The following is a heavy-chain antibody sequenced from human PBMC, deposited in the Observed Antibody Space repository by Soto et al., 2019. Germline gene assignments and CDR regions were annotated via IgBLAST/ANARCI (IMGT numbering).Heavy chain of an antibody. Sequence: GASVKVSCKTTGYTFSSFGVTWVRQAPGRGLEWVGWISSYNDDRNYAQKLHGRVTITRDTSTNTAYMELRSLTSDDTGIYYCARDLLRGTWKTNYLDFWGQGTPVTVSS. V-gene: IGHV1-18*01. CDR1: GYTFSSFG. CDR3: ARDLLRGTWKTNYLDF. D-gene: IGHD1-1*01. CDR2: ISSYNDDR. J-gene: IGHJ4*02.